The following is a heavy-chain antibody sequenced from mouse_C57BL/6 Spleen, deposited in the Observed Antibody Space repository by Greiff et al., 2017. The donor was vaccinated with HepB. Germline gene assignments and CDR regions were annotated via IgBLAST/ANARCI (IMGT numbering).Heavy chain of an antibody. D-gene: IGHD1-1*01. CDR3: ARVTTVVATDY. CDR2: IHPNSGST. CDR1: GYTFTSYW. J-gene: IGHJ2*01. Sequence: VQLQQSGAELVKPGASVKLSCKASGYTFTSYWMHWVKQRPGQGLEWIGMIHPNSGSTNYNEKFKSKATLTVDKSSSTAYMQLSSLTSEDSAVYDCARVTTVVATDYWGQGTTLTVSS. V-gene: IGHV1-64*01.